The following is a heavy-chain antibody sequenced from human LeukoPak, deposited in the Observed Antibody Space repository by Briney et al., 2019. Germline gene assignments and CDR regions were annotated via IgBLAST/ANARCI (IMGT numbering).Heavy chain of an antibody. CDR1: GGSISSYY. CDR3: ARGPYDSSETQMWFDP. CDR2: IYTSGST. V-gene: IGHV4-4*07. Sequence: SETLSLTRTVSGGSISSYYWSWIRQPAGKGLEWIERIYTSGSTNYNPSLKSRVTMSVDTSKNQFSLKLSSVTAADTAVYYCARGPYDSSETQMWFDPWGQGTLVTVSS. D-gene: IGHD3-22*01. J-gene: IGHJ5*02.